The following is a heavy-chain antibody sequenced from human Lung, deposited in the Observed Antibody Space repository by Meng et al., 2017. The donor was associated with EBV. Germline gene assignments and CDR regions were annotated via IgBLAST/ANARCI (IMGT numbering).Heavy chain of an antibody. CDR1: GGPFRDYS. CDR3: ARRGPSGNFSP. CDR2: IDHRGNT. J-gene: IGHJ5*02. Sequence: QVQRQQWGAGLLKPSATLSRSCSVYGGPFRDYSWTWIRHPPGKVLEWIGEIDHRGNTKYNPSLKSRVTISLDTSKKQFSLKVSSVTAADSAVYYCARRGPSGNFSPWSQGALVTVSS. D-gene: IGHD3-10*01. V-gene: IGHV4-34*01.